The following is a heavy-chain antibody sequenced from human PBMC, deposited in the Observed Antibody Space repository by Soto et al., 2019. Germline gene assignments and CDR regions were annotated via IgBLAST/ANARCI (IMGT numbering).Heavy chain of an antibody. CDR2: FNPNSGGT. D-gene: IGHD2-21*01. CDR1: GYTFTGYQ. J-gene: IGHJ4*02. V-gene: IGHV1-2*02. CDR3: ARGRTIVSPGN. Sequence: QVQVVQSGAEVKKPGASVKVSCKASGYTFTGYQMHWVRQAPGQGLVWMGWFNPNSGGTNYAQKFQGRVTMTGDTSISTAYMELNRLTSDDTAVYFCARGRTIVSPGNWGQGTLVSVSS.